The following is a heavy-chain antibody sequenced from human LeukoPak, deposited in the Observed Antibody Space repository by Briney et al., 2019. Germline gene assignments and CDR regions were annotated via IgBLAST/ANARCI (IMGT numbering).Heavy chain of an antibody. V-gene: IGHV1-69*05. D-gene: IGHD7-27*01. CDR2: IIPIFGTA. CDR3: ARVTASGEYYYYYMDV. Sequence: GASVKVSCKASGYTFTSYGISWVRQAPGQGLEWMGGIIPIFGTANYAQKFQGRVTITTDESTSTAYMELSSLRSEDTAVYYCARVTASGEYYYYYMDVWGKGTTVTVSS. CDR1: GYTFTSYG. J-gene: IGHJ6*03.